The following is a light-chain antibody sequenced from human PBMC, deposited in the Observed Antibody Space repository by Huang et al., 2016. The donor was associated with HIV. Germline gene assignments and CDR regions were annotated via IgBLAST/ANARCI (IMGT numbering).Light chain of an antibody. CDR1: QDIDNY. CDR3: LQHFTFQTPT. J-gene: IGKJ1*01. V-gene: IGKV1-17*03. CDR2: LGS. Sequence: DIQMTQSPSAMSASLGDRVTLTCRAGQDIDNYLAWFQQKPGTVPNRLIYLGSSLQSGVPSRFSGSGAGTEFTLTISSLQPEDFATYYCLQHFTFQTPTFGQGTKVEIK.